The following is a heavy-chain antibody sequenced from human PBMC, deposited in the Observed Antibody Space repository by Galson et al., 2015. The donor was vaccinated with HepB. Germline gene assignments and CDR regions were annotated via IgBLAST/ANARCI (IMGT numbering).Heavy chain of an antibody. V-gene: IGHV3-53*01. CDR2: IYGGRDK. Sequence: SLRLSCAASGFSVTSNYMNWVRQAPGKGLEWVSVIYGGRDKYYADPVKGRFTISRDDSKNAVYLQMSSLRAEDTAVYYCAQLGTGYWGQGTLVAVSS. J-gene: IGHJ4*02. CDR1: GFSVTSNY. D-gene: IGHD7-27*01. CDR3: AQLGTGY.